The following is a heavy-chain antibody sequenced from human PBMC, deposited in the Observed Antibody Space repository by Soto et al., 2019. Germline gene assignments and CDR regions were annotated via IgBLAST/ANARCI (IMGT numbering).Heavy chain of an antibody. D-gene: IGHD3-10*01. J-gene: IGHJ6*02. V-gene: IGHV1-2*02. CDR2: INPNSGGT. CDR1: GYTFTSYY. CDR3: ARELRFGEDYYGMDV. Sequence: AASVKLSCKASGYTFTSYYMHWVRQAPGQGLEWMGWINPNSGGTNYAQKFQGRVTMTTDTSTSTAYMELRSLRSDDTAVYYCARELRFGEDYYGMDVWGQGTTVTVSS.